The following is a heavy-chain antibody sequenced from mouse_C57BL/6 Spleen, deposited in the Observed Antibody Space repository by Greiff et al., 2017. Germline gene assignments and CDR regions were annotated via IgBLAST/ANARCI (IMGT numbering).Heavy chain of an antibody. Sequence: EVMLVESGGGLVQPGGSLSLSCAASGFTFTDYYMSWVRQPPGKALEWLGFIRNKANGYTTEYSASGKGRFTISRDNSQSILYLQMNALRAEDSATYYGARYPLDYYGSSYEAMDYWGQGTSVTVSS. CDR2: IRNKANGYTT. CDR3: ARYPLDYYGSSYEAMDY. CDR1: GFTFTDYY. D-gene: IGHD1-1*01. V-gene: IGHV7-3*01. J-gene: IGHJ4*01.